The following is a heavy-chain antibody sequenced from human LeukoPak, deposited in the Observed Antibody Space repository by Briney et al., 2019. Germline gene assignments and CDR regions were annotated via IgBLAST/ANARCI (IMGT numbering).Heavy chain of an antibody. V-gene: IGHV4-61*02. CDR1: GGSISSGSYY. CDR2: IYTSGST. Sequence: SQTLSLTCTVSGGSISSGSYYWSWIRQPAGKGLEWIGRIYTSGSTNYNPSLKSRVTISVDTSKNQFSLKLSSVTAADTAVYYCAREVYSGFDPWGQGTLVTVSS. J-gene: IGHJ5*02. CDR3: AREVYSGFDP. D-gene: IGHD2-21*01.